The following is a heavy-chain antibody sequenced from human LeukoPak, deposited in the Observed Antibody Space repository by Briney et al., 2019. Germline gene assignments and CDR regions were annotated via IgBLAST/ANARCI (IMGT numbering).Heavy chain of an antibody. CDR2: INPDGSQK. CDR3: AAWTDRGYNF. CDR1: GFTFSSSW. Sequence: GESLRLSCAASGFTFSSSWMNWVRQAPGKGLEWVANINPDGSQKRFVDSVMGRFTMSRDNAKNSLYLQMNSLRVEDTAVFYCAAWTDRGYNFWGQGTLVTVSP. D-gene: IGHD5-24*01. J-gene: IGHJ4*02. V-gene: IGHV3-7*01.